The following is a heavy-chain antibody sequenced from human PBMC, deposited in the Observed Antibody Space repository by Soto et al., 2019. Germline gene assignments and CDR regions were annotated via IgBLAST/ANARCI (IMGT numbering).Heavy chain of an antibody. V-gene: IGHV3-7*01. CDR2: IKQDGTEK. Sequence: GGSLRLSCAASGFTFSNYWMSWVRQAPGKGQEWVANIKQDGTEKYYVDSVKSRLTISRDNAKNSMYLQTNSLRAEDTGVYYCERGILMGTAFYWGQGTPVTVSS. J-gene: IGHJ4*02. CDR1: GFTFSNYW. D-gene: IGHD2-21*01. CDR3: ERGILMGTAFY.